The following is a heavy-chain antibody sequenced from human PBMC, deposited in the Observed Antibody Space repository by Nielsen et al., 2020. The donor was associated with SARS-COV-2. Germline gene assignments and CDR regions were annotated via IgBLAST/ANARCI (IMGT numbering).Heavy chain of an antibody. CDR2: IYYSGST. Sequence: SETLSLTCTVSGGSISSYYWSWIRQPPGKGLEWIGHIYYSGSTNYSPSLKSRVTMSVDTSKNQFSLKLSSVTAADTAVYYCARQSRTTVIHYWGQGTLVTVSS. J-gene: IGHJ4*02. V-gene: IGHV4-59*08. CDR1: GGSISSYY. D-gene: IGHD4-17*01. CDR3: ARQSRTTVIHY.